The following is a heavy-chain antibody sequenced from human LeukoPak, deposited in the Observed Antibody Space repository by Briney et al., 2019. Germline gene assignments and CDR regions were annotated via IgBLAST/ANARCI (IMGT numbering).Heavy chain of an antibody. Sequence: GGSLRLSCAASGFTFSTYWMSWVRQAPGKGLEWVSSISSSSSYIYYADSVKGRFTISRDNAKNSLYLQMNSLRAEDTAVYYCARAVYVKGTLGFDYWGQGTLVTVSS. J-gene: IGHJ4*02. V-gene: IGHV3-21*01. CDR2: ISSSSSYI. CDR1: GFTFSTYW. D-gene: IGHD3-16*01. CDR3: ARAVYVKGTLGFDY.